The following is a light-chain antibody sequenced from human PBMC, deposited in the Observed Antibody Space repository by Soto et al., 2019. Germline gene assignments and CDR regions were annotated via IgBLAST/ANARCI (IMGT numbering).Light chain of an antibody. Sequence: ETVLTQSPGTLSLSPGERATLSCRASQSVSSSYLAWYQQKAGQAPRLLIYGASSRAPGIADRFSGSGSGTDFTLTISRLEPEDFAVYFCQQYGTSPPAYTFGQGTKLEIK. J-gene: IGKJ2*01. V-gene: IGKV3-20*01. CDR3: QQYGTSPPAYT. CDR2: GAS. CDR1: QSVSSSY.